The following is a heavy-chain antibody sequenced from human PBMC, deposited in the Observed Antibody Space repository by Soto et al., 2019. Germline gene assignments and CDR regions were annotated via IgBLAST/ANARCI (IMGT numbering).Heavy chain of an antibody. CDR2: INHSGST. Sequence: QVQLQQWGAGLLKPSETLSLTCAVYGGSFSGYYWSWIRQPPGKGLEWIGEINHSGSTNYNPSLXXRVXISXXXXXXXXXXXXXXXXXXXXXXXXCARXSVGEIDP. J-gene: IGHJ5*02. CDR3: ARXSVGEIDP. V-gene: IGHV4-34*01. D-gene: IGHD1-26*01. CDR1: GGSFSGYY.